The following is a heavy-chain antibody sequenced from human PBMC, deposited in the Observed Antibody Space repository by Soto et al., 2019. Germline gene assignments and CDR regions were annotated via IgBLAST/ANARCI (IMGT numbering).Heavy chain of an antibody. CDR2: IYPGDSDT. CDR1: GYSFTSYW. Sequence: GESLKISCKGSGYSFTSYWIGWVRQMPGKGLEWMGIIYPGDSDTRYSPSFQGQVTISADRSISTAYLQWSSLKASDTAMYYCERGADRENIYNWFDPWGQGTLFTVSS. J-gene: IGHJ5*02. CDR3: ERGADRENIYNWFDP. V-gene: IGHV5-51*01. D-gene: IGHD3-9*01.